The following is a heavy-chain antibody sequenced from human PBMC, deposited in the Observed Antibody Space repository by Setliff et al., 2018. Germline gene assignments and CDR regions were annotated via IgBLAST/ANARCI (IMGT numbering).Heavy chain of an antibody. D-gene: IGHD1-1*01. J-gene: IGHJ5*02. CDR3: TRTTGSTHNWLDP. V-gene: IGHV4-34*01. CDR1: GASFSDYY. CDR2: INHSGST. Sequence: ASETLSLTCTVYGASFSDYYWGWIRQPPGKGLEWIAEINHSGSTNYNPSLKSRVTISVDTSKNQFSLKLSSVTAADTAVYYCTRTTGSTHNWLDPWGPGTLVTVSS.